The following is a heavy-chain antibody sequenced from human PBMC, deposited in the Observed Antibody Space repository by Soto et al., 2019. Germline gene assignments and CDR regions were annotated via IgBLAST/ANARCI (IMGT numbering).Heavy chain of an antibody. CDR1: GFTFSSYA. D-gene: IGHD3-22*01. J-gene: IGHJ4*02. CDR2: ISGSGGST. V-gene: IGHV3-23*01. CDR3: AKSTWDYYDSSGYYFDY. Sequence: GGSLRLSCAASGFTFSSYAMSWVRQAPGKGLEWVSAISGSGGSTCYADSVKGRFTISRDNSKNTLYLQMNSLRAEDTAVYYCAKSTWDYYDSSGYYFDYWGQGTLVTVSS.